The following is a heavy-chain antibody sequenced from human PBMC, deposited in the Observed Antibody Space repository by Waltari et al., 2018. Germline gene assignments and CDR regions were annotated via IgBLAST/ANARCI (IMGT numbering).Heavy chain of an antibody. J-gene: IGHJ6*03. CDR2: VYYTGTT. CDR1: GGSISTYY. Sequence: QVELQESGPGLVKASETLSLTCTVSGGSISTYYWRWIRQPPGKGLEYIGYVYYTGTTNSNPSLKNRVTISLDTSKNQFSLKVNSVTAADTAVYYCARADSSTAYFYYYMDVWGTGTTVTVSS. D-gene: IGHD6-13*01. V-gene: IGHV4-59*01. CDR3: ARADSSTAYFYYYMDV.